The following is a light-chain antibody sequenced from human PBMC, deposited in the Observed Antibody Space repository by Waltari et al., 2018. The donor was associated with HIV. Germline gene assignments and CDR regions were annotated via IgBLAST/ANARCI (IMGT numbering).Light chain of an antibody. CDR3: QQYLSTPAT. J-gene: IGKJ2*01. Sequence: DIVMTQSPASLAVSLGARATINCTSRQSVFYSSNNKNFLAWYQQKPRQPPKLLIYWASTREPGVPDRFGGSGSGTDFTLTISSLQAEDVAVYYCQQYLSTPATFGQGTKLEIK. V-gene: IGKV4-1*01. CDR2: WAS. CDR1: QSVFYSSNNKNF.